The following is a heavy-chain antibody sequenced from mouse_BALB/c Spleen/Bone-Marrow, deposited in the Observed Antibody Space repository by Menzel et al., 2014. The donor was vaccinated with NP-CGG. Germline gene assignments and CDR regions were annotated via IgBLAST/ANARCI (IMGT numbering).Heavy chain of an antibody. D-gene: IGHD2-2*01. CDR2: ISSGSSTI. J-gene: IGHJ4*01. CDR3: ARSPYGYDGRDY. V-gene: IGHV5-17*02. CDR1: GFTFXSFG. Sequence: EVKLVESGGGLVQPGGSRKLSCAASGFTFXSFGMHWVRQAPEKGLGWVAYISSGSSTIYYADTVKGRFTISRDNPKNTLFLQMTSLRSEDTAMYYCARSPYGYDGRDYWGQGTSVTVSS.